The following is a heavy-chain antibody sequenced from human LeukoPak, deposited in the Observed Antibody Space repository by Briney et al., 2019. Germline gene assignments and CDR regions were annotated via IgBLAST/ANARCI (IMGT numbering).Heavy chain of an antibody. CDR2: ISSSGSTI. CDR3: ARLGIEGHFDY. Sequence: GGSLRLSCAASGFTFSSYEMNWVRQAPGKGLEWVSYISSSGSTIYYADSVKGRFTISRDNAKNSLYLQMNSLRAEDTAVYYCARLGIEGHFDYWGQGTLVTASS. CDR1: GFTFSSYE. J-gene: IGHJ4*02. D-gene: IGHD1-26*01. V-gene: IGHV3-48*03.